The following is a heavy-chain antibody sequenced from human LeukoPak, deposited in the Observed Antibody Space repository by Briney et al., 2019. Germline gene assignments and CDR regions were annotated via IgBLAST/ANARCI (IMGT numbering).Heavy chain of an antibody. D-gene: IGHD2-21*01. V-gene: IGHV3-64*01. Sequence: PGGSLRLSCAASGFTFSNYAMHWVREAPGKGLEYVSGISSNGGSTYYANSVKGRFTISRDNSKNTLYLQMGSLRAEDMAVYYCARVSNNYCVDYWGQGTLVTVSS. CDR1: GFTFSNYA. CDR2: ISSNGGST. CDR3: ARVSNNYCVDY. J-gene: IGHJ4*02.